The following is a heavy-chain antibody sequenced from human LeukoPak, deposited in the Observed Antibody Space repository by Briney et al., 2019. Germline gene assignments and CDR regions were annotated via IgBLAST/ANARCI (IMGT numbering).Heavy chain of an antibody. Sequence: SETLSLTCTVSGGSITGYYWSWIRQPPGKGLEWIAYVYFTGRTLYNPSLESRVTISVDTSKTQFSLRLTSVTAADTAVYYCAIMITFGGVIGPLGNWGQGTLVTVSS. CDR2: VYFTGRT. CDR1: GGSITGYY. J-gene: IGHJ4*02. CDR3: AIMITFGGVIGPLGN. V-gene: IGHV4-59*08. D-gene: IGHD3-16*02.